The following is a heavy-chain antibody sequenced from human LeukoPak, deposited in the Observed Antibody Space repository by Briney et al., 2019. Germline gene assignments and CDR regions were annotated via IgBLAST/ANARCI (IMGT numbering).Heavy chain of an antibody. CDR1: GFTFSSYA. D-gene: IGHD2-2*01. Sequence: GGSLRLSCAASGFTFSSYAMSWVRQAPGKGLEWVAVIWYDGSNKYYADSVKGRFTISRDNSKNTLYLQMNSLRAEDTAVYYCARDKGYCSSTSCSPYYYFDYWGQGTLVTVSS. V-gene: IGHV3-33*08. J-gene: IGHJ4*02. CDR2: IWYDGSNK. CDR3: ARDKGYCSSTSCSPYYYFDY.